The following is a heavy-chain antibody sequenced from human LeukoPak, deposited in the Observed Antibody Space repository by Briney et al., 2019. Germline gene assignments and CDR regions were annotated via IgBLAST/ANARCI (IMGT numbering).Heavy chain of an antibody. Sequence: GRSLRLSCAASGFTFSSYWMSWVRQAPGKGLEWVANIKQDGSEKYYVDSVKGRFTISRDNSKNTLYLQMNSLRAEDTAVYYCAKTSYYYDSSGYWHDAFDIWGQGTMVTVSS. CDR2: IKQDGSEK. J-gene: IGHJ3*02. CDR3: AKTSYYYDSSGYWHDAFDI. D-gene: IGHD3-22*01. CDR1: GFTFSSYW. V-gene: IGHV3-7*03.